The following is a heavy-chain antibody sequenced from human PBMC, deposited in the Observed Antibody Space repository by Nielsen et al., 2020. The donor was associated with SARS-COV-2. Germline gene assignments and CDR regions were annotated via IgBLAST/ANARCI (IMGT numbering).Heavy chain of an antibody. CDR3: ARDHFTYYYYYYGMDV. J-gene: IGHJ6*02. V-gene: IGHV3-30-3*01. D-gene: IGHD2/OR15-2a*01. CDR2: ISYDGSNK. Sequence: GGSLRLSCAASGFTFSSYAMHWVRQAPGKGLEWVAVISYDGSNKYYADSVKGRFTISRDNSKNTLYLQMNSLRAEDTAVYYCARDHFTYYYYYYGMDVWGQGTTVTVSS. CDR1: GFTFSSYA.